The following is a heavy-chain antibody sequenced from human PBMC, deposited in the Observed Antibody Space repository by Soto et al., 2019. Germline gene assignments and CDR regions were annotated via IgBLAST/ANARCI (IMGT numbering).Heavy chain of an antibody. CDR3: AKRGYSSGWSLYYFDY. Sequence: GGSLRLSCAASGFTFSSYAMSWVRQAPGKGLEWVSAISGSGGSTYYADSVKGRFTISRDNSKNTLYLQMNSLRAEDTAVYYCAKRGYSSGWSLYYFDYWGQGTLVTVSS. D-gene: IGHD6-19*01. J-gene: IGHJ4*02. CDR1: GFTFSSYA. V-gene: IGHV3-23*01. CDR2: ISGSGGST.